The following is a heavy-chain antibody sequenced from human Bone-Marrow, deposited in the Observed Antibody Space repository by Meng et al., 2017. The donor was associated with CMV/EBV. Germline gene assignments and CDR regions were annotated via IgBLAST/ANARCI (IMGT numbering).Heavy chain of an antibody. J-gene: IGHJ3*01. CDR2: IKSKTDGGTT. Sequence: GESLKISCVASGFTFSNAWMSWVRQAPGKGLEWVGRIKSKTDGGTTDYAAHVKGRFTISRDDSKNTLYLQMNRLKTEHTAVYYCTTEERVPTAINAFDLWGQGTMVTVSS. V-gene: IGHV3-15*01. CDR1: GFTFSNAW. CDR3: TTEERVPTAINAFDL. D-gene: IGHD2-2*02.